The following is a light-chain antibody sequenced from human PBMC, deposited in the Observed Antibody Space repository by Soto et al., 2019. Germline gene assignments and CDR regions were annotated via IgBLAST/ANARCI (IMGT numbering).Light chain of an antibody. Sequence: DIQMTQSPSTLSVSVGDRVTITCRASQSISSWLAWYQQKPGKAPKLLIYDASSLGSGVPSRFSGSGSGTEFTLTISSLQTDDFATYFCQQYSTHSTFGQGTKLEIK. CDR3: QQYSTHST. V-gene: IGKV1-5*01. J-gene: IGKJ2*01. CDR1: QSISSW. CDR2: DAS.